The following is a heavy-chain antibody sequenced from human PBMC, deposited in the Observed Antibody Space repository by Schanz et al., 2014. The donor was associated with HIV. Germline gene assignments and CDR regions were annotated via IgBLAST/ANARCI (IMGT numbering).Heavy chain of an antibody. CDR3: ATCLITIGCSS. J-gene: IGHJ5*02. D-gene: IGHD1-1*01. V-gene: IGHV1-69*01. CDR1: GGTFNNYT. Sequence: QVQLVQSGAEVKTPGTSVKVSCKASGGTFNNYTIAWVRQAPGQGLEWMGGIIPMFGSANYAQKFLGRVTISADESTSTGYMDLSNLRSDDTAVYYCATCLITIGCSSWGQGTLVTVSS. CDR2: IIPMFGSA.